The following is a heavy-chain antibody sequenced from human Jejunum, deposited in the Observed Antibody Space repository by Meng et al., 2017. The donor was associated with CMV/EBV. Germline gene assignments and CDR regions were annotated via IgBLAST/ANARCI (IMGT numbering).Heavy chain of an antibody. D-gene: IGHD3-10*01. V-gene: IGHV3-48*03. Sequence: TFNTDEMNWVRQAPGKGLEWIAYISSDGTTTYYADSVKGRFTIFRDNAKNSLYLQMNSLRADDTAVYFCAKGSYYYGSGGGHYLDYWGQGTPVTVSS. J-gene: IGHJ4*02. CDR1: TFNTDE. CDR2: ISSDGTTT. CDR3: AKGSYYYGSGGGHYLDY.